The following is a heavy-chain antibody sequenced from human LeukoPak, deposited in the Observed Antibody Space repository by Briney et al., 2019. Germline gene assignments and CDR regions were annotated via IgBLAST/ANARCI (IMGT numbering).Heavy chain of an antibody. CDR1: GFNFSSHW. V-gene: IGHV3-7*01. D-gene: IGHD3-3*01. CDR3: AKQYYEFWSFDY. J-gene: IGHJ4*02. CDR2: IKQDGSEK. Sequence: PGGSLRLSCAASGFNFSSHWMSWVRQAPGKGLEWVANIKQDGSEKYYVDSVKGRFTISRDNAKNSLYLQMNSLRAEDTAVYYCAKQYYEFWSFDYWGQGTLVTVSS.